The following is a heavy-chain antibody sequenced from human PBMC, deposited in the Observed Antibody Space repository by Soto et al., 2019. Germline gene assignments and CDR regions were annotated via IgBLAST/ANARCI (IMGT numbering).Heavy chain of an antibody. D-gene: IGHD5-12*01. CDR2: IIPIFGTA. CDR3: ASRKRSYEYYYCYYGMDV. CDR1: GGTFSSYA. Sequence: VKVSCKASGGTFSSYAISWVRQAPGQGLEWMGGIIPIFGTANYAQKFQGRVTITADESTSTAYMELSSLRSEDTAVYYCASRKRSYEYYYCYYGMDVWGQGTTVTVS. V-gene: IGHV1-69*13. J-gene: IGHJ6*02.